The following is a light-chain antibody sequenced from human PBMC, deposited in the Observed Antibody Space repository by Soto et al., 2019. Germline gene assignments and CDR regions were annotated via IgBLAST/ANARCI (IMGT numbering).Light chain of an antibody. CDR3: QQYGSAPPLT. Sequence: EIVLTQSPGTLSLSPGERATLSCRASQNVDSNYLAWYQQKPGQAPRLHIYGASSRATGVPDRFSGSGSGTDFTLTISKLEPEDFALYYCQQYGSAPPLTFGGGTKVDI. CDR1: QNVDSNY. J-gene: IGKJ4*01. V-gene: IGKV3-20*01. CDR2: GAS.